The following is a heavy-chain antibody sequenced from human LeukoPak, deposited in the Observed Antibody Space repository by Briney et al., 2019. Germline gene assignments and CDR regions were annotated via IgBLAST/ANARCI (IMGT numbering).Heavy chain of an antibody. V-gene: IGHV4-59*01. D-gene: IGHD3-9*01. CDR1: GDSINNYY. CDR2: VYYSGST. J-gene: IGHJ4*02. Sequence: SETLSLTCSVSGDSINNYYWNWIRQPPGKGLEWIGYVYYSGSTNYSPSLKSRVTISVDTSENQFSLKLSSVTAADTAVYYCARAGPTGYLVFDYWGQGTLVTVSS. CDR3: ARAGPTGYLVFDY.